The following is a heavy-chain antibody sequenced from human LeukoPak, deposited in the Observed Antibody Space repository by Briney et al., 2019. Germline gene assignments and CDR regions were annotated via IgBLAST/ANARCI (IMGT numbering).Heavy chain of an antibody. CDR1: GGSFSGYY. CDR3: ARGIGSSSPIDY. V-gene: IGHV4-34*01. Sequence: SGTLSLTCAVYGGSFSGYYWSWIRQPPGKGLEWIGEINHSGSTNYNPSLKSRVTISVDTSKNQFSLKLSSVTAADTAVYYCARGIGSSSPIDYWGQGTLVTVSS. J-gene: IGHJ4*02. CDR2: INHSGST. D-gene: IGHD6-6*01.